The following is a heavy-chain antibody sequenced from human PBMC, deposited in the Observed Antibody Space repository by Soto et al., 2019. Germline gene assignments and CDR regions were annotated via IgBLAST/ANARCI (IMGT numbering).Heavy chain of an antibody. CDR3: AIAVAGYNWFDP. D-gene: IGHD6-19*01. Sequence: VASVKVSCKASGYTFTSYGISWVRQAPGQGLEWMGWISAYNCNTNYAQKLQGRVTMTRDRSTSTVYMELSSLRSEDTAVYYCAIAVAGYNWFDPWGQGTLVTVSS. V-gene: IGHV1-18*01. J-gene: IGHJ5*02. CDR1: GYTFTSYG. CDR2: ISAYNCNT.